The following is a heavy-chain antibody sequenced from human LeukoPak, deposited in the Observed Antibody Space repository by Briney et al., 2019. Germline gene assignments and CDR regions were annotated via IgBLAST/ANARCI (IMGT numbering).Heavy chain of an antibody. CDR1: GFTFSTYS. V-gene: IGHV3-48*01. Sequence: GSLRLSCAASGFTFSTYSMNWVRQAPGKGLDWVSYISSSSSTIYYADSVKGRFTISRDNAKNSLYLQMNSLRAEDTAVYYCARGPGAFDIWGQGTMVTVSS. CDR3: ARGPGAFDI. D-gene: IGHD2-2*01. J-gene: IGHJ3*02. CDR2: ISSSSSTI.